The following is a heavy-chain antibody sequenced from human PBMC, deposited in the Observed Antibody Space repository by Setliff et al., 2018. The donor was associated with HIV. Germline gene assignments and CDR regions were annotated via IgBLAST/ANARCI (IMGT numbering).Heavy chain of an antibody. V-gene: IGHV4-59*02. Sequence: SETLSLTCNVSSGSVNNYWWTWIRQPPGKGLEWIGYIYYSGSTYYNPSLKSRVTISVDTSKNQFSLMLSSVTAADTAVYYCARTYSSNWYIDYWGQGTLVTVS. CDR3: ARTYSSNWYIDY. CDR2: IYYSGST. CDR1: SGSVNNYW. J-gene: IGHJ4*02. D-gene: IGHD6-13*01.